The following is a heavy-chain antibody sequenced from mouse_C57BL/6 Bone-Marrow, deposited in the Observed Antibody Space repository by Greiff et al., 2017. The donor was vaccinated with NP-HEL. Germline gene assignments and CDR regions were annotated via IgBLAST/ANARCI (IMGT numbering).Heavy chain of an antibody. Sequence: QVHVKQSGPGLVQPSQSLSITCTVSGFSLTSYGVHWVRQSPGKGLEWLGVIWSGGSTDYNAAFISRLSISKDNSKSQVFFKMNSLQADDTAIYYCASLNYGFAYWGQGTLVTVSA. CDR3: ASLNYGFAY. J-gene: IGHJ3*01. CDR1: GFSLTSYG. CDR2: IWSGGST. V-gene: IGHV2-2*01. D-gene: IGHD2-1*01.